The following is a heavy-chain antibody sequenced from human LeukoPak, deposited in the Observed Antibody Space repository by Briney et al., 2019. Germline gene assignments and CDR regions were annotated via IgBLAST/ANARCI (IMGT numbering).Heavy chain of an antibody. V-gene: IGHV4-59*01. D-gene: IGHD1-26*01. J-gene: IGHJ4*02. CDR2: IYYGGST. CDR1: GGSISSYY. CDR3: AREAFSGSYTPRFDY. Sequence: SETLSLTCTVSGGSISSYYWSWIRQPPGKGLEWIGYIYYGGSTNYNPSLKSRVTISVDTSKNQFSLKLSSVTAADTAVYYCAREAFSGSYTPRFDYWGQGTLVTVSS.